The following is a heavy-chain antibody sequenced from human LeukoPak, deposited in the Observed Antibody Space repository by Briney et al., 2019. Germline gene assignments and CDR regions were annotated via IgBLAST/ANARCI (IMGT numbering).Heavy chain of an antibody. J-gene: IGHJ4*02. D-gene: IGHD3-10*01. V-gene: IGHV3-7*01. Sequence: PGGSLRLSCAASGFTFSSYAMSWVRQAPGKGLEWVANIRQDGSEKYYVDSVKGRFTISRDNAKNSLYLQMNSLRAEDTAVYYCARAQPFGGCWGQGTLVTVSS. CDR2: IRQDGSEK. CDR3: ARAQPFGGC. CDR1: GFTFSSYA.